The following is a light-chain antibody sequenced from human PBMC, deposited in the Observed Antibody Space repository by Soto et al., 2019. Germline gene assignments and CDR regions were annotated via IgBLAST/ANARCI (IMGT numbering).Light chain of an antibody. V-gene: IGLV2-11*01. CDR2: DVS. Sequence: QSVLTQSRSVSGSPGQSVTISCTGTSSDVGGYNYVSWYQQHPGKAPKLMIYDVSLRPSGVPDRFSGSKSGNTASLTISGLQAEDEADYYCCSYAGRYTYVFGTGTKVTVL. J-gene: IGLJ1*01. CDR3: CSYAGRYTYV. CDR1: SSDVGGYNY.